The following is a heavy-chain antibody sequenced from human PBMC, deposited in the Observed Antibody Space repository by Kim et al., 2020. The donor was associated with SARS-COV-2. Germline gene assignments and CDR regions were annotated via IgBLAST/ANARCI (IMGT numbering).Heavy chain of an antibody. D-gene: IGHD5-12*01. V-gene: IGHV3-23*01. J-gene: IGHJ4*02. Sequence: ASVKGRFTISRDNAKNTLYLQTHSLNAADTAVYYCARAFWDSGYQRYLDYWGPGTLVTVSS. CDR3: ARAFWDSGYQRYLDY.